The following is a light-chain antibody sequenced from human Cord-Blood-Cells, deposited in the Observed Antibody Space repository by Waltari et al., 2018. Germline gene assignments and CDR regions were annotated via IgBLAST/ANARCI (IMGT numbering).Light chain of an antibody. J-gene: IGLJ1*01. V-gene: IGLV2-8*01. CDR3: SSYAGSNNFV. CDR2: EVS. Sequence: QSALTQPPSASGSPGQSVTISCTGTSSDVGGYNYVSWYQQHPGKAPNLMIYEVSKRPSGVPERFSGSKSGNTASLTVSGRQAEDEADYYCSSYAGSNNFVFGTGTKVTVL. CDR1: SSDVGGYNY.